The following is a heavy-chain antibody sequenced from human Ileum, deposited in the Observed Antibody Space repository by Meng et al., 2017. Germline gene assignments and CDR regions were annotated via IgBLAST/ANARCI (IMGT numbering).Heavy chain of an antibody. D-gene: IGHD2-21*01. CDR2: ISQESGRT. CDR3: VRNEGYSLGD. CDR1: GDSISSRDW. Sequence: QGQRPESGPGLVKHSGTLALTCSVSGDSISSRDWWSWVRQPPGKGLEWIGEISQESGRTNYNPSLKSRVTISLDKSKNQFSLNLNSVTAADTAVYYCVRNEGYSLGDWGQGTLVTVSS. V-gene: IGHV4-4*02. J-gene: IGHJ4*02.